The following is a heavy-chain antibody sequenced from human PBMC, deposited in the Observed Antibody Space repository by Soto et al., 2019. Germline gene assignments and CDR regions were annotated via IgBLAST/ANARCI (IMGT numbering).Heavy chain of an antibody. J-gene: IGHJ6*03. CDR1: GYTFTGYY. CDR2: INPNSGGT. V-gene: IGHV1-2*04. D-gene: IGHD3-3*01. CDR3: ARQTHYDFWSGPMDG. Sequence: GASVKVSCKASGYTFTGYYMHWVRQAPGQGLEWMGWINPNSGGTNYAQKFQGWVTMTRDTSISTAYMELSRLRSDDTAVYYCARQTHYDFWSGPMDGWGKGTKVTVSS.